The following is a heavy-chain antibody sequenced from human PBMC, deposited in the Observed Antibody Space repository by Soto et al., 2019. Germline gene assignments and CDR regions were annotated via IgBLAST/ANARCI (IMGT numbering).Heavy chain of an antibody. CDR1: GYSFAGYW. J-gene: IGHJ4*02. V-gene: IGHV5-10-1*01. D-gene: IGHD3-22*01. CDR3: ARQIYDSDTGPNFQYYFDS. CDR2: IDPSDTQT. Sequence: GESLKISCKGSGYSFAGYWITWVRQKPGKGLEWMGRIDPSDTQTYYSPSFRGHVTISVTKSITTVFLQWSSLRASDTAMYYCARQIYDSDTGPNFQYYFDSWGQGTPVTVSS.